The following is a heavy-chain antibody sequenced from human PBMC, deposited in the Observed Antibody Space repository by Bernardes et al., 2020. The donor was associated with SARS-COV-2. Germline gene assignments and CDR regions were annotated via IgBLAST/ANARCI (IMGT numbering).Heavy chain of an antibody. CDR2: ISAIGGST. J-gene: IGHJ4*02. CDR3: SKNAKYSSGNYYFDY. CDR1: GFTFSKNA. V-gene: IGHV3-23*01. D-gene: IGHD6-19*01. Sequence: GGSLRLSCVASGFTFSKNAMTWVRQVPGKGLEWVSAISAIGGSTYYAESVKGRFTISRDNSRNTLYLEMNSLRAEDTAVYYCSKNAKYSSGNYYFDYWGQGTLVTVSS.